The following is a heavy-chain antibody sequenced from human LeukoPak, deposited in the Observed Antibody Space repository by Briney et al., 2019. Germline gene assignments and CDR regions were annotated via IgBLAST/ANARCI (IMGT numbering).Heavy chain of an antibody. Sequence: ASVKVSCKASGYTFTIYAMHWVRQAPGQRLEWMGWINAGNGNTKYSQKFQGRVTITRDTSASTAYMELSSLRSEDTAVYYCARELGDILTGYTAPCYYYGMDVWGKGTTVTVSS. CDR2: INAGNGNT. CDR3: ARELGDILTGYTAPCYYYGMDV. V-gene: IGHV1-3*01. CDR1: GYTFTIYA. J-gene: IGHJ6*04. D-gene: IGHD3-9*01.